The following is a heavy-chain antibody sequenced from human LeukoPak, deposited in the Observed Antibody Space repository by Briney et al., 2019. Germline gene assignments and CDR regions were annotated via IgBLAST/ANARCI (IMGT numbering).Heavy chain of an antibody. CDR3: ARLTVVVSQRSRGGDY. V-gene: IGHV1-46*01. CDR2: INPSGGST. J-gene: IGHJ4*02. D-gene: IGHD2-2*01. Sequence: GASVKVSCKASGYTFTSYYMHWVRQAPGQGLEWMGIINPSGGSTSYAQKFQGRVTMTRDMSTSTVYMELSSLRSEDTAVYYCARLTVVVSQRSRGGDYWGQGTLVTVSS. CDR1: GYTFTSYY.